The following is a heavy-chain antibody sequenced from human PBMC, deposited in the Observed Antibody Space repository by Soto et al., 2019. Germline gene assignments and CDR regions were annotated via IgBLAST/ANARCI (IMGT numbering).Heavy chain of an antibody. Sequence: HPGGSLRLSCVGSGFTFSSNWMTWVRQAPGKGLEWVGNIRQDGSEKNYVDSVKGRFTISRDNAKNSLYLQMNSLRAADTAVYYCASLWFGELLFDYWGQGTLVTVSS. CDR2: IRQDGSEK. D-gene: IGHD3-10*01. CDR3: ASLWFGELLFDY. V-gene: IGHV3-7*05. J-gene: IGHJ4*02. CDR1: GFTFSSNW.